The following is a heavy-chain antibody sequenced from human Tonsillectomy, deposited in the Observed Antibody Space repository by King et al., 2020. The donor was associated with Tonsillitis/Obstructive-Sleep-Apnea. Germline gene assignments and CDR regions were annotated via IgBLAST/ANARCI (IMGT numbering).Heavy chain of an antibody. D-gene: IGHD3-22*01. J-gene: IGHJ4*02. V-gene: IGHV1-18*01. CDR3: ARVSISHYFASSAYYTFVY. Sequence: QLVQSGAEVKKPGASVKVSCKASGYTLTTYGISWVRQAPGQGLEWMGWISPYNGHRNYAQNLQGRVTMTTDTSTSKAYMELRSLRSDDTALYYCARVSISHYFASSAYYTFVYWGQGTLVTVSS. CDR1: GYTLTTYG. CDR2: ISPYNGHR.